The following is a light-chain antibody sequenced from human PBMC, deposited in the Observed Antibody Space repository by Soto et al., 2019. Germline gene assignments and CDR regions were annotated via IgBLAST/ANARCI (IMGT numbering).Light chain of an antibody. Sequence: EIVITQSPATLSVSPGERATLSCRASPSVSSNLAWYQQKPGQAPRLLIYGASTRATGIPGRFSGSGSGTEFTLTNSSLQSEDFAVDYCQQYNNWPPVTFGQGTNVEI. J-gene: IGKJ1*01. CDR1: PSVSSN. CDR3: QQYNNWPPVT. CDR2: GAS. V-gene: IGKV3-15*01.